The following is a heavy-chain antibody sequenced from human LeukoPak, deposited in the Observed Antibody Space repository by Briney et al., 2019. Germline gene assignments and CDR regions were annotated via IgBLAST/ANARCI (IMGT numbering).Heavy chain of an antibody. Sequence: GGSLRLSCTASGFTFGDYAMGWVRQAPGKGLEWVGFIRSKAYGGTTEYAASVKGRFTISRDDSKGIAYLQMNSLKTEDTAVYYCTRHTYYYGSGSKIDYWGQGTLVTVSS. J-gene: IGHJ4*02. CDR1: GFTFGDYA. D-gene: IGHD3-10*01. V-gene: IGHV3-49*04. CDR2: IRSKAYGGTT. CDR3: TRHTYYYGSGSKIDY.